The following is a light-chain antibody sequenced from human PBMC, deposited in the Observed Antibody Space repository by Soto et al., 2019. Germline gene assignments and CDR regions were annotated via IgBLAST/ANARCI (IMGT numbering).Light chain of an antibody. CDR1: NSNIGLNA. CDR2: SDS. CDR3: AAWDDSLYGWV. Sequence: QSVLTQPPSASGTPGQRVTISCSGSNSNIGLNAVYWYQQLPGAAPTFLIYSDSQRPSGVPDRFSGSKSGTSASLAISGLQSEDEAHYYCAAWDDSLYGWVFGGGTKLTVL. V-gene: IGLV1-44*01. J-gene: IGLJ3*02.